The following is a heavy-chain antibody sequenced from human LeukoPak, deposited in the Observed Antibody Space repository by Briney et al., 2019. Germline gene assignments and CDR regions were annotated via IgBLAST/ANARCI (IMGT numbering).Heavy chain of an antibody. D-gene: IGHD3-3*01. CDR1: GGTFSSYA. J-gene: IGHJ3*02. CDR2: IIPIFGTA. Sequence: GASVKVSCKASGGTFSSYAISWVRQAPGQGLEWMGGIIPIFGTANYAQKFQGRVTITADESTSTAYMELSSLRSEDTAVYYCARGTTISGIRIAFDIWGQGTMVTVSS. V-gene: IGHV1-69*13. CDR3: ARGTTISGIRIAFDI.